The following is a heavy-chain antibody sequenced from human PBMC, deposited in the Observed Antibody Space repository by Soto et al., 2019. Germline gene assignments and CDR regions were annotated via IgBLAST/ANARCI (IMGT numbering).Heavy chain of an antibody. J-gene: IGHJ3*01. V-gene: IGHV3-21*01. Sequence: LRLSCAASGFSFNSYTMNWLRQAPGKGLEWVSSISSSGSFTDYADSVRGRFTISRDNAKNSLYLQMTSLSAEDTAVYYCSTSGSGWYGVDFDVWGQGTKVTVSS. D-gene: IGHD6-19*01. CDR3: STSGSGWYGVDFDV. CDR1: GFSFNSYT. CDR2: ISSSGSFT.